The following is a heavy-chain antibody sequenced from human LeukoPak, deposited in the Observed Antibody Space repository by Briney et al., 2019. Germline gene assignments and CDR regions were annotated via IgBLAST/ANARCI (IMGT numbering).Heavy chain of an antibody. V-gene: IGHV1-69*13. CDR2: IIPIFGTA. J-gene: IGHJ4*02. CDR3: ASPPYYDGSGYWSGFDY. CDR1: GGTFSSYA. D-gene: IGHD3-22*01. Sequence: SVKVSCKASGGTFSSYAISWVRQAPGQGLEWMGGIIPIFGTAKYAQKFQGRVTITADESTSTAYMELSSLRSEDTAVYYCASPPYYDGSGYWSGFDYWGQGTLVTVSS.